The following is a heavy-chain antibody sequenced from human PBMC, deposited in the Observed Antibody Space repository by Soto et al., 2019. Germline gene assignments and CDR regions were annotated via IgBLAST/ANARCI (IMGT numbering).Heavy chain of an antibody. D-gene: IGHD3-3*01. CDR1: GFTFSSYA. CDR2: ISGSGGST. J-gene: IGHJ6*02. CDR3: AKLGYDFWSGYYVRYYYYGMDV. Sequence: TGGSLRLSCAASGFTFSSYAMSWVRQAPGKGLEWVSAISGSGGSTYYADSVKGRFTISRDNSKNTLYLQMNSLRAEDMAVYYCAKLGYDFWSGYYVRYYYYGMDVWGQGTTVTV. V-gene: IGHV3-23*01.